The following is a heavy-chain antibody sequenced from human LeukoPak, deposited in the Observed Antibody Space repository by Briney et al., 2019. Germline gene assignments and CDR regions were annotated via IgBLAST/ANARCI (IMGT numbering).Heavy chain of an antibody. CDR1: GLSVSTNY. J-gene: IGHJ3*02. Sequence: GGSLRLSCAASGLSVSTNYMSWVRQAPGKGLEWVSFIYSDGRTDYADSVKGRFTISRDNSKNTLYLQMYSLRVEDTAVYYCARDSQYCSSGSCSPGASDIWGQGTMVTVSS. D-gene: IGHD2-15*01. CDR3: ARDSQYCSSGSCSPGASDI. CDR2: IYSDGRT. V-gene: IGHV3-53*01.